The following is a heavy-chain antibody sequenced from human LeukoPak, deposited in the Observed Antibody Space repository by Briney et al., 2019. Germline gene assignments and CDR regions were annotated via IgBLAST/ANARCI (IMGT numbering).Heavy chain of an antibody. CDR2: ISSSSSYI. J-gene: IGHJ5*02. V-gene: IGHV3-21*01. CDR1: GFTFSSYS. Sequence: GGSLRLSCAASGFTFSSYSMSWVRQAPGKGLEWVSSISSSSSYIYYADSVKGRFTISRDNAKNSLYLQMNSLRAEDTAVYYCARAGMITFGGVIVYWFDPWGQGTLVTVSS. D-gene: IGHD3-16*02. CDR3: ARAGMITFGGVIVYWFDP.